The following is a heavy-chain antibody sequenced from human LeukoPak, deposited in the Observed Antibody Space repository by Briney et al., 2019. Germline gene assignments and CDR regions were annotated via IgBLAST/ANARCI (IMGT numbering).Heavy chain of an antibody. J-gene: IGHJ4*02. CDR2: IYYSGST. V-gene: IGHV4-31*03. CDR1: GGSISSGGYY. D-gene: IGHD2-15*01. CDR3: ARAPNPLPGTYYFDY. Sequence: PSETLSLTCTASGGSISSGGYYWSWIRQHPGKGLEWIGYIYYSGSTYYNPSLKSRVTISVDTSKNQFSLNLSSVTAADTAVYYCARAPNPLPGTYYFDYWGQGTLVTVSS.